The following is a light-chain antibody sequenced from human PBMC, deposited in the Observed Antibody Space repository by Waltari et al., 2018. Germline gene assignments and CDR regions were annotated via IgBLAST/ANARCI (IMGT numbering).Light chain of an antibody. V-gene: IGKV3-20*01. CDR2: DAS. J-gene: IGKJ1*01. Sequence: EIVLTQSPGTLSLSPGERATLSCRASQSVSRTLAWYQQKPGQPPRLLIYDASTRATGIPDRFSGSGSVTDFSLTISRLEPEDFAVYYCQKYGTLPATFGQGTKVEIK. CDR1: QSVSRT. CDR3: QKYGTLPAT.